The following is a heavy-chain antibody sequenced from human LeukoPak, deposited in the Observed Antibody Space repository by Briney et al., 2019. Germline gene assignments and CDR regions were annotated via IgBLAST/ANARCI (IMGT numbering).Heavy chain of an antibody. D-gene: IGHD2-2*01. Sequence: ASVKVSCKASDYTFTSYGISWVRQAPGQGLDWMGWISAYNGNTDYAQKFQGRVTMTTDTSTSTAYMELRSLRSDDTAVYYCARVGSYCTSISCFDYWGQGTLVTVSS. CDR1: DYTFTSYG. V-gene: IGHV1-18*01. CDR2: ISAYNGNT. J-gene: IGHJ4*02. CDR3: ARVGSYCTSISCFDY.